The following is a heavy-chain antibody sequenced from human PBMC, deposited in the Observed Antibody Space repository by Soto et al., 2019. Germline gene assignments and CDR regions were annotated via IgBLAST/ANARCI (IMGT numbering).Heavy chain of an antibody. J-gene: IGHJ4*02. CDR3: ARQSYSSYYFDY. CDR2: ISNAGLNI. Sequence: PGGSLRLSCSASGFTFSAYTMHWVRQAPGKGLECVAAISNAGLNIHFADSVKGRFTISRDNSKNTLYLQMNSLRPEDTAVYYCARQSYSSYYFDYWGQGTLVTVSS. D-gene: IGHD6-13*01. V-gene: IGHV3-30-3*01. CDR1: GFTFSAYT.